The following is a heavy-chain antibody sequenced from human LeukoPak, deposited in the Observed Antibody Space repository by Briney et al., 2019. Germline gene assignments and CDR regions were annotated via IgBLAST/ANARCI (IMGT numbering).Heavy chain of an antibody. CDR2: ISYSGTT. J-gene: IGHJ4*02. CDR1: GGSISSYY. Sequence: SETLSLTCTVSGGSISSYYWSWIRQPPGKGLEWIGYISYSGTTNYNPSLKSRVTISVAPSKNQFSLKLRSVAAPDTAVYYCARDRGNYFDYWGQGTLVTVSS. V-gene: IGHV4-59*01. CDR3: ARDRGNYFDY. D-gene: IGHD6-13*01.